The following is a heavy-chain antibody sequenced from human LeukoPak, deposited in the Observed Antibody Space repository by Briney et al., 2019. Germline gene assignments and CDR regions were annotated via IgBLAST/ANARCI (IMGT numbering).Heavy chain of an antibody. CDR2: ISGSGDNT. D-gene: IGHD2-21*02. J-gene: IGHJ4*02. CDR3: AKDFVVVPGNVNYFDY. Sequence: GGSLRLSCAASGFTFSSYSLNWVRQAPGKGLEWVSAISGSGDNTYYADSVKGRFTVSRDNSKNTLYVQMKSLRAEDTAVYYCAKDFVVVPGNVNYFDYWGQGTLVTVSS. V-gene: IGHV3-23*01. CDR1: GFTFSSYS.